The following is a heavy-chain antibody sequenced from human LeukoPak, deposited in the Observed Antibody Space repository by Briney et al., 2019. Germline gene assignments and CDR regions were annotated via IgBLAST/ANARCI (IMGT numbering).Heavy chain of an antibody. J-gene: IGHJ5*02. CDR2: VDPDDGQR. CDR3: AAVSGHYTLLDA. Sequence: GASVKVSCNSSGYTLNDISVHWVRQPPGKGLEWMGGVDPDDGQRVYAQKFQGRVTMTEDTSTNTAYMELSRLRSEDTAVYYCAAVSGHYTLLDAWGQGALVTVST. V-gene: IGHV1-24*01. CDR1: GYTLNDIS. D-gene: IGHD1-26*01.